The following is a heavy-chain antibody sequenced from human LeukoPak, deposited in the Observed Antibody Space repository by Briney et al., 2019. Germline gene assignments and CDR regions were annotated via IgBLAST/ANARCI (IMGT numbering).Heavy chain of an antibody. J-gene: IGHJ4*02. Sequence: PSETLSLTCAVYGGSFSGYHWSWIRQPPGKGLKWIGEINHSGSTNYNPSLKSRVTISVDTSKNQFSLKLSSVTAADTAVYYCARGGPYCSSTSCSYSHFDYWGQGTLVTVSS. CDR1: GGSFSGYH. V-gene: IGHV4-34*01. CDR2: INHSGST. CDR3: ARGGPYCSSTSCSYSHFDY. D-gene: IGHD2-2*01.